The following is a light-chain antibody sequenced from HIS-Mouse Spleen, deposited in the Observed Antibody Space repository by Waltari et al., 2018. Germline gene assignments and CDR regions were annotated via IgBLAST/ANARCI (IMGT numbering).Light chain of an antibody. J-gene: IGLJ3*02. Sequence: QSALTQPAAVSGSPGQSITISCTGTSSDVGCSTYASWYQQHPGKPPKLMIYEVSNRPSGVSNRFSGSKSGNTASLTISGLQAEDEADYYCSSYTSSSTWVFGGGTKLTVL. CDR1: SSDVGCSTY. CDR3: SSYTSSSTWV. V-gene: IGLV2-14*01. CDR2: EVS.